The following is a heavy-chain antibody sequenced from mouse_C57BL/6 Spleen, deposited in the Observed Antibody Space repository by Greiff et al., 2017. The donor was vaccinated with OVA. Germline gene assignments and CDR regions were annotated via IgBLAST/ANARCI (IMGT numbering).Heavy chain of an antibody. V-gene: IGHV5-4*01. CDR2: ISDGGSYT. CDR3: AREDV. Sequence: EVQRVESGGGLVKPGGSLKLSCAASGFTFSSYAMSWVRQTPEKRLEWVATISDGGSYTYYPDNVKGRFTISRDNAKNNLYLQMSHLKSEDTAMYYCAREDVWGTGTTVTVSS. J-gene: IGHJ1*03. CDR1: GFTFSSYA.